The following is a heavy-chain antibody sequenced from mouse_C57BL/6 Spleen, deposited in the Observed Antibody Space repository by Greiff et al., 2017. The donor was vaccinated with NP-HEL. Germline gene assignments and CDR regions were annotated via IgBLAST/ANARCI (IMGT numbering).Heavy chain of an antibody. D-gene: IGHD1-1*01. V-gene: IGHV1-39*01. Sequence: VQLQQSGPELVKPGTSVKISCKASGYSFTDYNMNWVKQSTGKSLEWIGVINPNYGTTSYNQKFKGKATLTVDQSSSTAYMQLNSLTSEDSAVYYCARSDYYGSSHWYFDVWGTGTTVTVSS. CDR2: INPNYGTT. CDR1: GYSFTDYN. CDR3: ARSDYYGSSHWYFDV. J-gene: IGHJ1*03.